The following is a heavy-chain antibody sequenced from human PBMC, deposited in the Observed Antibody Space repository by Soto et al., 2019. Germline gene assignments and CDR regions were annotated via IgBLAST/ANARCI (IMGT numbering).Heavy chain of an antibody. V-gene: IGHV1-69*04. CDR1: GGTFSSYT. J-gene: IGHJ3*02. CDR2: IIPILGIA. D-gene: IGHD2-15*01. Sequence: SVKVSCKASGGTFSSYTISWVRQAPGQGLEWMGRIIPILGIANYAQKFQGRVTITADKSTSTAYMELSSLRSEDTAVYYCARDLWAGYCSGGSCYGGGDAFGIWGQGTMVTVSS. CDR3: ARDLWAGYCSGGSCYGGGDAFGI.